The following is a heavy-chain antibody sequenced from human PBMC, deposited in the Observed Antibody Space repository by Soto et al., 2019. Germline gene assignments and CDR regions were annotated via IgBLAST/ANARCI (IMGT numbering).Heavy chain of an antibody. J-gene: IGHJ4*02. D-gene: IGHD6-19*01. CDR3: ARGGGYRSGWEFDY. Sequence: QVQLQESGPGLVKPSETLSLTCTVSGGSISSYYWSWIRQPPGKGLEWLGYIYYSGSTNYNPSLKSRVTISVDTSKNQFSLKLSSVTAADTAVYYCARGGGYRSGWEFDYWGQGTLVNVSS. CDR1: GGSISSYY. V-gene: IGHV4-59*01. CDR2: IYYSGST.